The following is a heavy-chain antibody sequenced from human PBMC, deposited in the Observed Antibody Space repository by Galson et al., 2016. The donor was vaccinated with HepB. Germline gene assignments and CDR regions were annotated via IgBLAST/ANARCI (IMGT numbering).Heavy chain of an antibody. D-gene: IGHD4-17*01. Sequence: SLRLSCAASGFTVGSNYMSWVRQAPGKGLEWVGFIRNRAYGGSTEYAASVKGRFTISRDDSQRIAYLQMNSLKTEDTAVYYCTRQRDFGDYTFDYWGQGTLVTVSS. CDR3: TRQRDFGDYTFDY. CDR2: IRNRAYGGST. CDR1: GFTVGSNY. V-gene: IGHV3-49*04. J-gene: IGHJ4*02.